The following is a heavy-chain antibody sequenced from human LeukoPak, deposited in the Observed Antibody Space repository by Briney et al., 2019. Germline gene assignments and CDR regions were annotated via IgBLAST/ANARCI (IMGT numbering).Heavy chain of an antibody. Sequence: ASVKVSFKASGYTFTSYDINWVRQATGQGLEWVGWMNPNSGNTGYAQKFQGRVTITRNTSISTAYMELSGLRSEDTAVYYCTIGGGDQPDFDIWGQGTMFTVSS. D-gene: IGHD2-21*02. CDR1: GYTFTSYD. CDR3: TIGGGDQPDFDI. V-gene: IGHV1-8*03. J-gene: IGHJ3*02. CDR2: MNPNSGNT.